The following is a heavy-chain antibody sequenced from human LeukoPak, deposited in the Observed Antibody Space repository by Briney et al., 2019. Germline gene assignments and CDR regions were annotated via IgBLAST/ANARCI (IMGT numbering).Heavy chain of an antibody. V-gene: IGHV4-34*01. Sequence: SETLSLTCAVYGGSFSGYYWNWIRQPPGKGLEWIGEITHSGSTNYNPSRKSRVTMSVDTSKNQFSLKLNSVTAADTAVYYCARGGAYSSSLYARFDPWGQGTLVTVSS. J-gene: IGHJ5*02. CDR3: ARGGAYSSSLYARFDP. D-gene: IGHD6-13*01. CDR1: GGSFSGYY. CDR2: ITHSGST.